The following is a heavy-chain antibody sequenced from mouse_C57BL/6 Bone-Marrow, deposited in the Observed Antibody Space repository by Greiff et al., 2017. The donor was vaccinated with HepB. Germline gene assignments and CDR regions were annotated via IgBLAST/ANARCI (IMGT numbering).Heavy chain of an antibody. D-gene: IGHD1-1*01. Sequence: EVKVEESGPGLVKPSQSLSLTCSVTGYSITSGYYWNWIRQFPGNKLEWMGYISYDGSNNYNPSLKNRISITRDTSKNQFFLKLNSVTTEDTATYYCARRGYGSSYDYFDYWGQGTTLTVSS. J-gene: IGHJ2*01. V-gene: IGHV3-6*01. CDR3: ARRGYGSSYDYFDY. CDR1: GYSITSGYY. CDR2: ISYDGSN.